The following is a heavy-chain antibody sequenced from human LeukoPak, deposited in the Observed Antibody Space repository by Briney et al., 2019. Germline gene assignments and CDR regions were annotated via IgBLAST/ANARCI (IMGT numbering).Heavy chain of an antibody. V-gene: IGHV3-74*01. Sequence: GGSLRLSCAASGFTFSYHAMHWVRQAPGKGLVWVSRIKSDGSTTTYADSVKGRFTISRDNAKNTLYLQMNSLRAEDTAVYYCARVVDTHFDYWGQGTLVTVSS. J-gene: IGHJ4*02. D-gene: IGHD5-18*01. CDR1: GFTFSYHA. CDR2: IKSDGSTT. CDR3: ARVVDTHFDY.